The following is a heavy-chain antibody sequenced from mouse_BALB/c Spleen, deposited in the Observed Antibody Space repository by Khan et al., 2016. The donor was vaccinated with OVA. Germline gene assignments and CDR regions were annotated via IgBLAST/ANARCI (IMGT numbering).Heavy chain of an antibody. V-gene: IGHV3-2*02. Sequence: EVQGVESGPGLVKPSQSLSLTCTVTGYSITSGYGWNWIRQFPGNKLEWMGYISYSGSNNYNPSLKSRISITRDTSKNQFFLQLNSVITEDTATYYCARTARIKYWGQGTTLTVSS. CDR2: ISYSGSN. CDR1: GYSITSGYG. J-gene: IGHJ2*01. CDR3: ARTARIKY. D-gene: IGHD1-2*01.